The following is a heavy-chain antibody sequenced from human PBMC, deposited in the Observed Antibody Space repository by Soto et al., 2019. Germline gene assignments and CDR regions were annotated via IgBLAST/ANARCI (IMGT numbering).Heavy chain of an antibody. CDR3: ARDRSNKEGASGFYF. CDR2: ISGSGGTT. J-gene: IGHJ4*02. CDR1: GFTFSNYA. Sequence: EVQLLESGGVLVQPGASLRLSCAASGFTFSNYAMSWVRQAPGKGLEWVSTISGSGGTTYYADSVKGRFTISRDNSKNTLDLQMKSLSPDDTGLYYCARDRSNKEGASGFYFLGQGTLGTVSS. D-gene: IGHD3-10*01. V-gene: IGHV3-23*01.